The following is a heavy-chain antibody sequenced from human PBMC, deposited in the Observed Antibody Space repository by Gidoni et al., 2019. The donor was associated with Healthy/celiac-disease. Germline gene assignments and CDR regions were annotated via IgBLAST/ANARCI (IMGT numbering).Heavy chain of an antibody. Sequence: SYAMHWVRQAPGKGLEWVAVISYDGSNKYYADSVKGRFTISRDNSKNTLYLQMNSLRAEDTAVYYCARELGFRDYDFWSGYPTRGILDYWGQGTLVTVSS. CDR2: ISYDGSNK. J-gene: IGHJ4*02. CDR1: SYA. V-gene: IGHV3-30*04. CDR3: ARELGFRDYDFWSGYPTRGILDY. D-gene: IGHD3-3*01.